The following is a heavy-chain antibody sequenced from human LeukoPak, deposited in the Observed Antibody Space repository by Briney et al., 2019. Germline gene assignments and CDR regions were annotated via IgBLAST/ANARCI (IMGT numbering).Heavy chain of an antibody. J-gene: IGHJ4*02. CDR2: INHSGST. D-gene: IGHD3-22*01. CDR3: ARAPYYYDSSGYYYAAPRVLPFDY. V-gene: IGHV4-34*01. Sequence: SETLSLTCAVYGGSFSGYYWSWIRQPPGKGLEWIGEINHSGSTNYNPSLKSRATISVDTSKNQFSLKLSSVTAADTAVYYCARAPYYYDSSGYYYAAPRVLPFDYWGQGTLVTVSS. CDR1: GGSFSGYY.